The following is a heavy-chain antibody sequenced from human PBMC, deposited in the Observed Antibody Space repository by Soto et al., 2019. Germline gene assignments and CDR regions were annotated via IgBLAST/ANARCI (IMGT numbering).Heavy chain of an antibody. D-gene: IGHD3-10*01. CDR3: ARDKFQITMVRGAQFDY. J-gene: IGHJ4*02. Sequence: ASVKVSCKASGYTFTSYYMQWVRQAPGQGLEWMGIINPSGGSTSYAQKFQGRVTMTRDTSTSTVYMELSSLRSEDTAVYYCARDKFQITMVRGAQFDYWGQGTLVTVSS. V-gene: IGHV1-46*01. CDR1: GYTFTSYY. CDR2: INPSGGST.